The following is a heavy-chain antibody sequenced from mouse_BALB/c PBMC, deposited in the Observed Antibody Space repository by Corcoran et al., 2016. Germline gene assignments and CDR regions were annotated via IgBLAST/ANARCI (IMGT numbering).Heavy chain of an antibody. CDR3: AMTPVVDY. V-gene: IGHV1-26*01. CDR2: INPYNGAT. Sequence: EVQLQQSGPELVKPGASVKISCKASGYSFTGYYMHWVKQSHVKSLEWIGRINPYNGATSYNQNFKDKASLTVDKSSSTAYMELHSLTSEDSAGYYCAMTPVVDYWGQGTTLTVSS. J-gene: IGHJ2*01. CDR1: GYSFTGYY. D-gene: IGHD1-1*01.